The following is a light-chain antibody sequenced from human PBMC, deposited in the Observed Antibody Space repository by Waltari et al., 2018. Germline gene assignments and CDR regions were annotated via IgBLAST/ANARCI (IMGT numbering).Light chain of an antibody. V-gene: IGKV2-28*01. CDR2: LGS. Sequence: EIVMTQSPLSLPVTPGEPASIPCRSSQSLLDNNGYNYLDWYLQKPGQSPQILIYLGSNRAAVVPDRFSGSGSGTDFTLKISRVEAEDAGVYYCAEALQSVTFGQGTRLEIK. J-gene: IGKJ5*01. CDR3: AEALQSVT. CDR1: QSLLDNNGYNY.